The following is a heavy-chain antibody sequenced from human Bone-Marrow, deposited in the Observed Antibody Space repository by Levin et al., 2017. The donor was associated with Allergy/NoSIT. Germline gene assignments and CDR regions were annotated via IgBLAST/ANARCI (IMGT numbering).Heavy chain of an antibody. Sequence: LSLTCAATGFTFSSYGMHWVRQAPGKGLELVAVIWYDGSDKYYVDSVKGRFTISRDNSKKTLYLQMNSLRAEDTAVYYCAKAVAGTGTPHLWGQGTLVTVSS. CDR3: AKAVAGTGTPHL. CDR2: IWYDGSDK. D-gene: IGHD6-19*01. V-gene: IGHV3-33*06. CDR1: GFTFSSYG. J-gene: IGHJ4*02.